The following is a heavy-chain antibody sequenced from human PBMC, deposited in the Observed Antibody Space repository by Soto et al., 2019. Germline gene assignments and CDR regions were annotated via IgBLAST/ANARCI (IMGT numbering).Heavy chain of an antibody. V-gene: IGHV4-59*08. Sequence: QVQLQESGPGLVKPSETLSLTCTVSGGSISSYYWSWIRQPPGKGLEWIGYIYYSGSTNYNPSLKSRVTISVDKSKIQFSLKLSSVTAAGTAVYYCARHSTGYRETDFDYWGQGTLVTVSS. J-gene: IGHJ4*02. CDR2: IYYSGST. CDR3: ARHSTGYRETDFDY. D-gene: IGHD3-9*01. CDR1: GGSISSYY.